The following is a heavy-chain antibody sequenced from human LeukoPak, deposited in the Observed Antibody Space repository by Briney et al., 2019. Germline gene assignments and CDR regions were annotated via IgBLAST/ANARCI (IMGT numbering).Heavy chain of an antibody. Sequence: GGSLKLSCAASGFTFSSYAMHWVRQAPGKGLEYVSAISSNGGSTYYANSVKGRFTISRDNSKNTLYLQMGSLRAEDMAVYYCARGVGGYSGYYYMDVWGKGTTVTVPS. D-gene: IGHD5-18*01. V-gene: IGHV3-64*01. J-gene: IGHJ6*03. CDR3: ARGVGGYSGYYYMDV. CDR1: GFTFSSYA. CDR2: ISSNGGST.